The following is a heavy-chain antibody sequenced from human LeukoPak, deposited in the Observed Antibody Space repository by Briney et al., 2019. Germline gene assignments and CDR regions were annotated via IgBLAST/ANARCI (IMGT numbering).Heavy chain of an antibody. CDR1: GGSVGSRAYY. D-gene: IGHD6-19*01. Sequence: PSETLSLTCTVSGGSVGSRAYYWSWIRQPAGKGLEYIGRIYTDGSSNHNPSLKSRVSISMDRSNNQFSLILMSVTAADTGVYYCASEDLAVAGNFYYWGQGALVTVSS. CDR3: ASEDLAVAGNFYY. CDR2: IYTDGSS. J-gene: IGHJ4*02. V-gene: IGHV4-61*02.